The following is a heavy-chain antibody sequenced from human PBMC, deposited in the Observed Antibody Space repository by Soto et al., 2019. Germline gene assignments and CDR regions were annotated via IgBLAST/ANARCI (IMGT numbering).Heavy chain of an antibody. CDR1: GFPFSRYA. Sequence: GGSLRLSCAASGFPFSRYAMSWVRQAPGKGLEWVSTISGSGSNTFHSDSVKGRFTISRDNSKNTLYPQMNSLRGDDTAVYFCAKDVDTMSRPFEYWGQGTLVTVSS. J-gene: IGHJ4*02. CDR3: AKDVDTMSRPFEY. CDR2: ISGSGSNT. D-gene: IGHD2-15*01. V-gene: IGHV3-23*01.